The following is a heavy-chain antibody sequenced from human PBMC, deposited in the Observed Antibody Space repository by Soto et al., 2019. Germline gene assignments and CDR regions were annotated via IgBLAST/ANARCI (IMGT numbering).Heavy chain of an antibody. CDR1: GGTFSSYT. CDR2: IIPILGIA. D-gene: IGHD2-15*01. V-gene: IGHV1-69*04. Sequence: SVKVSCKASGGTFSSYTISWVRQAPGQGLEWMGRIIPILGIANYAQKFQGRVTITADKSTSTAYMELSSLRSEDTAVYYCAREYWGYCSGGSCYSDYYYYYMDVWGKGTTVTVSS. J-gene: IGHJ6*03. CDR3: AREYWGYCSGGSCYSDYYYYYMDV.